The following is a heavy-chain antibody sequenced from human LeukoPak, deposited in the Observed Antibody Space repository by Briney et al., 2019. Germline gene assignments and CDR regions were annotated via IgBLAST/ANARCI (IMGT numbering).Heavy chain of an antibody. V-gene: IGHV3-48*01. J-gene: IGHJ6*03. D-gene: IGHD2-2*01. CDR3: ARDGVVVVPAAILPESQNYYYYYMDV. CDR1: GFTFSSYS. Sequence: GGSLRLSCAASGFTFSSYSMNWVRQAPGKGLEWVSYISSSSSTIYYEDSVKGRFTISRDNAKNSLYLQMNSLRAEDTAVYYCARDGVVVVPAAILPESQNYYYYYMDVWGKGTTVTVSS. CDR2: ISSSSSTI.